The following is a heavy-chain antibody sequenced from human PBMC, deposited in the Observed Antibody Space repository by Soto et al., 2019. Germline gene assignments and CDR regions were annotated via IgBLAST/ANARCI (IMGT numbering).Heavy chain of an antibody. D-gene: IGHD6-13*01. V-gene: IGHV4-59*01. CDR3: ARHSNEYRRSLDY. CDR1: GGSISSYY. CDR2: IYYSGST. Sequence: PSETLSLTCTVSGGSISSYYWSWIRQPPGKGLEWIGYIYYSGSTNYNPSLKSRVTISVDTSKNQFSLKLSSVTAADTAVYYCARHSNEYRRSLDYWGKGTLVTVS. J-gene: IGHJ4*02.